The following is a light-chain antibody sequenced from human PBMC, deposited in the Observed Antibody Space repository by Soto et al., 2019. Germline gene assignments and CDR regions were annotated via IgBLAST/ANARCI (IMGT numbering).Light chain of an antibody. J-gene: IGKJ1*01. CDR2: KAS. CDR1: QSIGTW. V-gene: IGKV1-5*03. CDR3: QQYNSYSPT. Sequence: DIQMTQSPSTLSASVGDRVTITCRASQSIGTWLAWYQQKPGKAPKLLICKASSLESGVPSRFSGSGSGTEFTLTISSLQPDDFATYYCQQYNSYSPTLGQGTKVDIK.